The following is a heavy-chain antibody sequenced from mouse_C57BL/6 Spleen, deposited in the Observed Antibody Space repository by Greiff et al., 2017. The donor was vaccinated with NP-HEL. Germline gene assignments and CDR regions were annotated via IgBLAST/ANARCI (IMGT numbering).Heavy chain of an antibody. CDR1: GYTFTSYW. D-gene: IGHD1-1*01. Sequence: QVQLQQPGAELVKPGASVKMSCKASGYTFTSYWITWVKQRPGQGLEWIGDIYPGSGSTNYNEKFKSKATLTVDTSSSTAYMQLSSLTSEDAADYYGERPYYYGSRGFADWGQGTLVTVSA. CDR2: IYPGSGST. CDR3: ERPYYYGSRGFAD. J-gene: IGHJ3*01. V-gene: IGHV1-55*01.